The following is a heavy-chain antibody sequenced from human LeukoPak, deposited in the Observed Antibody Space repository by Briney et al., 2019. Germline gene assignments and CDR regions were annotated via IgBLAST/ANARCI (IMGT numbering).Heavy chain of an antibody. Sequence: GGSLRLSCAASGFTFSSYSMNWVRQAPGKGLEWVSYISSSGSTIYYADSVKGRFTISRDNAKNSLYLQMNSLRAEDTAVYYCARETYYYDSSGSRIHFDYWGQGTLVTVSS. CDR3: ARETYYYDSSGSRIHFDY. CDR1: GFTFSSYS. J-gene: IGHJ4*02. CDR2: ISSSGSTI. D-gene: IGHD3-22*01. V-gene: IGHV3-48*04.